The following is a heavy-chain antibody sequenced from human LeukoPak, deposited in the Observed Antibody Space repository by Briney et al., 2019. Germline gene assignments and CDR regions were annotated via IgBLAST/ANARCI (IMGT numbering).Heavy chain of an antibody. CDR2: INWNGGST. V-gene: IGHV3-20*01. D-gene: IGHD3-22*01. CDR1: GFTFDDYG. J-gene: IGHJ3*02. CDR3: ARGYYYDSSDLVDAFDI. Sequence: GRSLRLSCAASGFTFDDYGMSWVRQAPGKGLEWVSGINWNGGSTGYADSVKGRFTISRDNAKNSLYLQMNSLRAEDTALYHCARGYYYDSSDLVDAFDIWGQGTMVTVSS.